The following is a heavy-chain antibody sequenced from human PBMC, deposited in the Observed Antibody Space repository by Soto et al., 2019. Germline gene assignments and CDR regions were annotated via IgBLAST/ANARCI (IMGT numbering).Heavy chain of an antibody. J-gene: IGHJ6*02. CDR2: ISGYNGNT. CDR3: ARHTVIDIGGGKPDLFYGGLDV. CDR1: GYTFTGYG. Sequence: ASVKVSCKASGYTFTGYGITWVRQAPGQGLEWMGWISGYNGNTNHAQRLQGRVTMTTDTSTSTAYMELRSLRSDDTAMYYCARHTVIDIGGGKPDLFYGGLDVWGQGITVTVS. V-gene: IGHV1-18*01. D-gene: IGHD2-15*01.